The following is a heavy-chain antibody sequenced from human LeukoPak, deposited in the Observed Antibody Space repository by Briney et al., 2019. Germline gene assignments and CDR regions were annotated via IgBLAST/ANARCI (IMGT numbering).Heavy chain of an antibody. CDR1: GGSFSGYY. CDR3: ARDGYSGLGYYYYYMDV. J-gene: IGHJ6*03. CDR2: INHSGST. V-gene: IGHV4-34*01. Sequence: SETLSLSCAVYGGSFSGYYWSWIRQPPGKGLEWIGEINHSGSTNYNPSLKSRVTISVDTSKNQFSLKLSSVAAAGTAVYYCARDGYSGLGYYYYYMDVWGKGTTVTVSS. D-gene: IGHD5-24*01.